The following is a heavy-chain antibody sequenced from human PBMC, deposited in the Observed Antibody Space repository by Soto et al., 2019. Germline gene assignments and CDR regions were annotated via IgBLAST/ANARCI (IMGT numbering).Heavy chain of an antibody. CDR3: ARRTSSSRRIKDAFDI. CDR2: IYYSGST. D-gene: IGHD6-13*01. CDR1: GGSISSSSYY. V-gene: IGHV4-39*01. J-gene: IGHJ3*02. Sequence: SETLSLTCTVSGGSISSSSYYWGWIRQPPGKGLEWIGSIYYSGSTYYNPSLKSRVTISVDTSKNQFSLKLSSVTAADTAVYYCARRTSSSRRIKDAFDIWGQGTMVTVSS.